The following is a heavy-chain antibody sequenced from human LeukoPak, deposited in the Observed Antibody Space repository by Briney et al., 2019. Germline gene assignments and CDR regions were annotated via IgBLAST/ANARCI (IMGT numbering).Heavy chain of an antibody. CDR2: IYTSGST. CDR1: GGSISSYY. Sequence: SETLSLTCTVSGGSISSYYWSWIRQPAGKGLEWIGRIYTSGSTNYSPSLKSRVTMSVDTPKNQFSLKLSSVTAADTAVYYCARDPDYDFWSGYRGPYMDVWGKGTTVTVSS. J-gene: IGHJ6*03. V-gene: IGHV4-4*07. CDR3: ARDPDYDFWSGYRGPYMDV. D-gene: IGHD3-3*01.